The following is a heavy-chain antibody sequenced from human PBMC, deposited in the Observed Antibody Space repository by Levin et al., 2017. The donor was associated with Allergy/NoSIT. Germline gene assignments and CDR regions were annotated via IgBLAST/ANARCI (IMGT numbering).Heavy chain of an antibody. CDR3: AKVENAYRSGSSPNL. D-gene: IGHD1-26*01. CDR2: ISFDGTKT. J-gene: IGHJ5*02. CDR1: GFTLSNYG. V-gene: IGHV3-30*18. Sequence: SCAGSGFTLSNYGMNWVRQAPGRGLEWVALISFDGTKTYYAESVKGRFTISRDNSKSTLYLQMNSLRPEDTAVYYCAKVENAYRSGSSPNLWGQGTLIIVSS.